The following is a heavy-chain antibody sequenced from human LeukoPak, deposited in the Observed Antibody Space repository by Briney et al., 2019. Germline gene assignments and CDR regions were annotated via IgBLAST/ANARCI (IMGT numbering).Heavy chain of an antibody. CDR2: INPNSGGT. V-gene: IGHV1-2*02. CDR1: GYTFTGYY. D-gene: IGHD3-10*02. CDR3: ARCFVRGVNPILGSYGMDV. Sequence: AASVKVSCKASGYTFTGYYMHWVRQAPGQGLEWMGWINPNSGGTNYAQKFQGRVTMTRDTSISTAYMERSRLRSDDTAVYYCARCFVRGVNPILGSYGMDVWGQGTTVTVSS. J-gene: IGHJ6*02.